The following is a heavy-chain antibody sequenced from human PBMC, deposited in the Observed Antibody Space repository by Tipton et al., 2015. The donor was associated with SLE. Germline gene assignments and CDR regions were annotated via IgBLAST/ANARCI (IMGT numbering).Heavy chain of an antibody. CDR1: GGSISGTNYY. CDR3: ARDQGRWVQSFDY. J-gene: IGHJ4*02. D-gene: IGHD5-24*01. CDR2: ITNNGNT. V-gene: IGHV4-39*07. Sequence: LRLSCSVSGGSISGTNYYWDWIRQPPGKGPEWIGRITNNGNTNYIPSLQSRVTISLDTSKNRFSLTLSSVTAADMAVYYCARDQGRWVQSFDYWGQGALVTVSS.